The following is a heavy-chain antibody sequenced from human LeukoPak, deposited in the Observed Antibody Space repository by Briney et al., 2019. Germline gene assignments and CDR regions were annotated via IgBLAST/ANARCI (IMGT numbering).Heavy chain of an antibody. J-gene: IGHJ6*02. CDR2: ISSSSSYI. CDR1: GFTFSSYS. Sequence: GGSLRLSCAASGFTFSSYSMNWVRQAPGKGLEWVSSISSSSSYIYYADSVKARFTISRDNAKNSLYLQMNSLRAEDTAVYYCARPYYYDSSGSYYYYGMDVWGQGTTVTVSS. CDR3: ARPYYYDSSGSYYYYGMDV. D-gene: IGHD3-22*01. V-gene: IGHV3-21*01.